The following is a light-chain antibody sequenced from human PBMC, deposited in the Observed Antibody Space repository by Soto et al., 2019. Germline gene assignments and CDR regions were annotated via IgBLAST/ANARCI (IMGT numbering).Light chain of an antibody. V-gene: IGLV1-40*01. CDR1: SSNIGAGDD. CDR2: GNN. J-gene: IGLJ3*02. Sequence: QSVLTQPPSVSGAPGQRVTISCTGSSSNIGAGDDVYWYQQLPGTAPKLLIYGNNNRPSGVPDRFSGSKSGTSASLAITGLQAEDEADYFCQSYASSLGVVFGGGTKVTVL. CDR3: QSYASSLGVV.